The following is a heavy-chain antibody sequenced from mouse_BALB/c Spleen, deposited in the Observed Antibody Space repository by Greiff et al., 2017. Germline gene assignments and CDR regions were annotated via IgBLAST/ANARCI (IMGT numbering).Heavy chain of an antibody. V-gene: IGHV1-87*01. CDR1: GYTFTSYW. D-gene: IGHD2-4*01. J-gene: IGHJ4*01. CDR3: ARGDYEFYYAMDY. CDR2: IYPGDGDT. Sequence: QVQLKQSGAELARPGASVKLSCKASGYTFTSYWMQWVKQRPGQGLEWIGAIYPGDGDTRYTQKFKGKATLTADKSSSTAYMQLSSLASEDSAVYYCARGDYEFYYAMDYWGQGTSVTVSS.